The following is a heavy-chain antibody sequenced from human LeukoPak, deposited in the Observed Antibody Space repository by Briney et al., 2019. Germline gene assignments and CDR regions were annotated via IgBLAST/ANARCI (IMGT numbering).Heavy chain of an antibody. CDR1: GGSFSGYY. Sequence: SETLSLTCAVYGGSFSGYYWSWIRQPPGKGLEWIGEINHSGSTNYNPSLKSRVTISVDTSKNQSSLKLRSVTAADTAVYYCARAGVPAAGTGYFDYWGQGTLVTVSS. V-gene: IGHV4-34*01. D-gene: IGHD6-13*01. CDR3: ARAGVPAAGTGYFDY. J-gene: IGHJ4*02. CDR2: INHSGST.